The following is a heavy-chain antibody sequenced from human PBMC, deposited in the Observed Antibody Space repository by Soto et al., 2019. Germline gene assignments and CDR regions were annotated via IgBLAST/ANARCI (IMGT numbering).Heavy chain of an antibody. D-gene: IGHD3-3*01. CDR1: GFTFSSYD. V-gene: IGHV3-13*01. Sequence: GGSLRLSCAASGFTFSSYDMHWVRQATGKGLEWVSAIGTAGDTYYVDSVKGRFTISRDNAKNSLYLQMNSLRAEDTAVYYCARDRYSYYDFWSGSLPYYYYGMDVWGQGTTVTVSS. CDR3: ARDRYSYYDFWSGSLPYYYYGMDV. CDR2: IGTAGDT. J-gene: IGHJ6*02.